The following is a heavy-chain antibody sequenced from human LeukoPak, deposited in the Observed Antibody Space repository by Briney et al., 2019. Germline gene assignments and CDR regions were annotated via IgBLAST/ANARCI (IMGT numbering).Heavy chain of an antibody. CDR3: ARGVGITIFGVVIPPDY. CDR1: GGTFSSYA. D-gene: IGHD3-3*01. Sequence: SVKVSCKASGGTFSSYAISWVRQAPGQGLEWMGGIIPIFGTANYAQKFQGRVTITADESTSTAYMELSSLRSEDTAVYYCARGVGITIFGVVIPPDYWGQGTLVTVSS. CDR2: IIPIFGTA. V-gene: IGHV1-69*13. J-gene: IGHJ4*02.